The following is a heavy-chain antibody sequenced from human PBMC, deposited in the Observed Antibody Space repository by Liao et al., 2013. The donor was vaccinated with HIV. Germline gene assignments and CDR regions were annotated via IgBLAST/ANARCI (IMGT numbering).Heavy chain of an antibody. CDR2: IYTSGST. J-gene: IGHJ4*02. CDR3: AKNTGAWHIFDY. D-gene: IGHD2-8*02. V-gene: IGHV4-59*10. Sequence: QVQLQQWGAGLLKPSETLPLTCTVSGGSISSFQWNWIRQPAGKGLEWIGRIYTSGSTSYNPSLKSRVTMSVDTSKNQFSLQLNSVTAADTAVYYCAKNTGAWHIFDYWGQGILVTVSS. CDR1: GGSISSFQ.